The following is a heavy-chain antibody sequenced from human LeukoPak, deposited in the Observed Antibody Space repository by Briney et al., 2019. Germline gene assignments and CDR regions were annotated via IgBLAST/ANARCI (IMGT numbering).Heavy chain of an antibody. CDR3: ARDPVGLWFGEFDY. CDR2: IIPIFGTA. J-gene: IGHJ4*02. CDR1: GGTFSSDA. D-gene: IGHD3-10*01. Sequence: GASVKVSCKASGGTFSSDAISWVRQAPGQGLEWMGGIIPIFGTANYAQKFQGRVTITADKSTSTAYTELSSLRSEDTAVYYCARDPVGLWFGEFDYWGQGTLVTVSS. V-gene: IGHV1-69*06.